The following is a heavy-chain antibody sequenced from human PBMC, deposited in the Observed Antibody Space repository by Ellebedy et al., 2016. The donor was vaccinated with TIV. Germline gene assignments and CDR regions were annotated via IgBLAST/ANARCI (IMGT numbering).Heavy chain of an antibody. D-gene: IGHD6-13*01. CDR3: AKFGGIAAAGTKSYYFDY. V-gene: IGHV3-9*01. Sequence: GGSLRLXXAASGFTFDDYAMHWVRQAPGKGLEWVSGISWNSGSIGYANSVKGRFTISRDNAKNSLYLQMNSLRAEDTALYYCAKFGGIAAAGTKSYYFDYWGQGTLVTVSS. J-gene: IGHJ4*02. CDR2: ISWNSGSI. CDR1: GFTFDDYA.